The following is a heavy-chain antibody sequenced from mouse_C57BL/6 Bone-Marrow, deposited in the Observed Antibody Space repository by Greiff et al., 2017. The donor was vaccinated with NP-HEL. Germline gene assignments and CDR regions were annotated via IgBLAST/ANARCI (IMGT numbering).Heavy chain of an antibody. Sequence: QVQLQQSGAGLVKPGASVKMSCKASGYTFTSYWITWVKQRPGQGLEWIGDIYPGSGSTNYNEKFKSKATLTVDTSSSTAYMQLSSLTSEDSAVYYCARGGYYGSSSAWFAYWGQGTLVTVSA. V-gene: IGHV1-55*01. CDR1: GYTFTSYW. CDR3: ARGGYYGSSSAWFAY. D-gene: IGHD1-1*01. J-gene: IGHJ3*01. CDR2: IYPGSGST.